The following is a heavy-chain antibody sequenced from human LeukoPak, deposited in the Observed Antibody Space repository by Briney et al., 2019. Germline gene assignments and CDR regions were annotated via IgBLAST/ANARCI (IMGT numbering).Heavy chain of an antibody. V-gene: IGHV3-64*01. CDR2: ISSNGGST. CDR1: GFTFSSYA. CDR3: ARGITAGSFDI. J-gene: IGHJ3*02. Sequence: GGSLRLSCAASGFTFSSYAMHWVRQAPGKGLEYVSAISSNGGSTYYANSVKGRFTISRDNSKNTLYLQVGSLRAEDMAVYYCARGITAGSFDIWGQGTMVTVSS. D-gene: IGHD3-10*01.